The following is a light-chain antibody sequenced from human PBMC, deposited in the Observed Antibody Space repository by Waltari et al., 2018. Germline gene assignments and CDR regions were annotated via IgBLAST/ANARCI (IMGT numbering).Light chain of an antibody. CDR1: QSISSY. V-gene: IGKV1-39*01. Sequence: DIQMTQSPSSLSASVGDSVTITCRASQSISSYLNWYQQKPGKAPKLLIYAASSFQRGVTSRFSGSGSGTDFTLTISSLQPEDFATYYGQQSYSTYTFGQGTKLEIK. J-gene: IGKJ2*01. CDR2: AAS. CDR3: QQSYSTYT.